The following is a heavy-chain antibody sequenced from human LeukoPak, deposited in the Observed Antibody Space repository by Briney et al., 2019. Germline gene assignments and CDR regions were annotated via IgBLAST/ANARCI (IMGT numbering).Heavy chain of an antibody. CDR1: GGSVSSRTHY. CDR2: VNYSGKL. D-gene: IGHD2-21*02. CDR3: ARDFGDWRTDY. Sequence: SETLSLTCSVSGGSVSSRTHYWAWIRQPPGKGLEWIGSVNYSGKLTFNPSLKSRVTVSIDTSKNQFSLTLSYVTAADTAVYYCARDFGDWRTDYWGQGTLVTVSS. J-gene: IGHJ4*02. V-gene: IGHV4-39*07.